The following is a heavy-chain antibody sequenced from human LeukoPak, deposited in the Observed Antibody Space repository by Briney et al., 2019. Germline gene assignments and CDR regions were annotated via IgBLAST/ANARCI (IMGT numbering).Heavy chain of an antibody. CDR3: ARAIVEPAVSFWFDP. V-gene: IGHV4-59*12. J-gene: IGHJ5*02. D-gene: IGHD2-2*01. CDR1: GASTNNYY. Sequence: PSETLSLTCTVLGASTNNYYWSWIRQPPGKGLEWIGYIYYNGHTDYNPSLKSQIIISVDTSKNQFSLKLTSVTAADTAVYYCARAIVEPAVSFWFDPWGQGTLVTVSS. CDR2: IYYNGHT.